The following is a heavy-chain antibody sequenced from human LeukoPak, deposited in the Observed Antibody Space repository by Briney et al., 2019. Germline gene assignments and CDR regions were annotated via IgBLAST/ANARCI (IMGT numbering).Heavy chain of an antibody. V-gene: IGHV4-31*03. CDR2: IYYSGST. J-gene: IGHJ4*02. D-gene: IGHD6-13*01. CDR1: GGSISSGGYY. Sequence: SETLSLTCTVSGGSISSGGYYWGWVRQHPRRGLECHGYIYYSGSTYYNPSLKSRVTISVDTSKNQFSLQLSSVTPEDTAVYYCARVGSSTWDVRGNKYFDSWGQGTLVAVSS. CDR3: ARVGSSTWDVRGNKYFDS.